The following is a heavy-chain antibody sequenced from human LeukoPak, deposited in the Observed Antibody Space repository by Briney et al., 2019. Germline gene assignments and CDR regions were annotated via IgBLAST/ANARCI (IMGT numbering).Heavy chain of an antibody. V-gene: IGHV3-64*01. CDR1: GFTFSGYA. J-gene: IGHJ1*01. CDR2: ISSNGDST. Sequence: GGSLRLSCAASGFTFSGYAMNWVRQAPGKGLEYVSAISSNGDSTYYANSVKGRFTISRDNSRNTLYLHMGSLRVEDMAIYYCARAIPSRLQARSGVLWFGDPPKDWGQGTLVTVSS. CDR3: ARAIPSRLQARSGVLWFGDPPKD. D-gene: IGHD3-10*01.